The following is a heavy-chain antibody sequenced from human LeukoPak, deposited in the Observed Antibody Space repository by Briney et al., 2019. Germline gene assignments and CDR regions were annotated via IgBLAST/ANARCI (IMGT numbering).Heavy chain of an antibody. V-gene: IGHV4-4*07. D-gene: IGHD1/OR15-1a*01. CDR2: IYYSGYT. CDR1: GGSINCYY. J-gene: IGHJ4*02. Sequence: PSETLSLTCTVSGGSINCYYWNWIRQPAGKGLEWIGRIYYSGYTNYNPSLKNRVSMSVDASKDQFSLKLTSVTAADTAVYYCARGEHSADYWGQGTLVTVSS. CDR3: ARGEHSADY.